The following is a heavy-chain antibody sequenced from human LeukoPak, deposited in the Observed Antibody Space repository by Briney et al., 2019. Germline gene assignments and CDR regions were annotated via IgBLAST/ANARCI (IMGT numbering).Heavy chain of an antibody. V-gene: IGHV1-2*06. Sequence: ASVKVSCKASGYTFTGYYMHWVRQAPGQGLEWMGRINPNSGGTNYAQKFQGRVTMTRDTSISTAYMELSRLRSDDTAVYYCARPHTILYNWFDPWGQGTLVTVSS. D-gene: IGHD3-3*01. J-gene: IGHJ5*02. CDR3: ARPHTILYNWFDP. CDR2: INPNSGGT. CDR1: GYTFTGYY.